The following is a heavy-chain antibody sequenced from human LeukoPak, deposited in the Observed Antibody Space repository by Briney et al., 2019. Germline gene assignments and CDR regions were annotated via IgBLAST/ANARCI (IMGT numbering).Heavy chain of an antibody. CDR3: ARGNDFWSGYYQGYYYYMDV. CDR1: GGSISSYY. D-gene: IGHD3-3*01. V-gene: IGHV4-4*07. CDR2: IYTSGST. J-gene: IGHJ6*03. Sequence: PSETLSLTCTVSGGSISSYYWSWIRQPAGKGLEWIGRIYTSGSTNYNPSLKSRVTMSVDTSKNQFSLKLSSVTAADTAVYYCARGNDFWSGYYQGYYYYMDVWGKGTTVTVSS.